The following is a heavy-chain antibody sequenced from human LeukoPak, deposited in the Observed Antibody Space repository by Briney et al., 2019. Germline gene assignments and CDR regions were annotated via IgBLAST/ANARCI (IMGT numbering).Heavy chain of an antibody. CDR2: ISSSSSTI. CDR1: GFTFSSYS. CDR3: ARDKYGSGSYYSPHFDY. Sequence: SGGSLRLSCAASGFTFSSYSMNWVRQAPGKGLEWVSYISSSSSTIYYADSVKGRFTISRDNAKNSLYLQMNSLRAEDTAVYYCARDKYGSGSYYSPHFDYWGQGTLVTVSA. V-gene: IGHV3-48*04. J-gene: IGHJ4*02. D-gene: IGHD3-10*01.